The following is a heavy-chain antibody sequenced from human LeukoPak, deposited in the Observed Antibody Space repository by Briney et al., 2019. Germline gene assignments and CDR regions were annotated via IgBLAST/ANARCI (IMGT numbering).Heavy chain of an antibody. J-gene: IGHJ3*02. CDR3: ARGSYYGSGSATDAFDI. D-gene: IGHD3-10*01. CDR2: IIPILGIA. V-gene: IGHV1-69*04. CDR1: GGTFSSYA. Sequence: SVKVSCKASGGTFSSYAISWVRQAPGQGLEWMGRIIPILGIANYAQKFQGRVTITADKSTSTADMELSSLKSEDTAVYYCARGSYYGSGSATDAFDIWGQGTMVTISS.